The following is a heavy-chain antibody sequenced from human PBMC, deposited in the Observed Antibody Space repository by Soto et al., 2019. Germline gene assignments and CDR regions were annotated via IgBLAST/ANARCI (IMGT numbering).Heavy chain of an antibody. CDR3: ASGGDVGLVTAPLDH. V-gene: IGHV1-46*03. Sequence: QVQLVQSGAEVKKPGASVKVSCKTSGYTFTNYYMHWVRQAPGQGLEWMGIIKCSGGETTYAQRFRGRVTMTSDTSTSTVYMEVSSLGSEDTAVYYCASGGDVGLVTAPLDHWGQGTLVTVSS. D-gene: IGHD2-21*02. J-gene: IGHJ5*02. CDR1: GYTFTNYY. CDR2: IKCSGGET.